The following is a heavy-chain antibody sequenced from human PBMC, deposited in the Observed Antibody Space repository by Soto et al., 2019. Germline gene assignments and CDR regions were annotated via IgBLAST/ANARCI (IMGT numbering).Heavy chain of an antibody. CDR1: GFTFSSYE. Sequence: SGESLKISCAASGFTFSSYEMNWVRQAPGKGLEWVSYISSSGSTIYYADSVKGRFTISRDNAKNSLYLQMNSLRAEDTAVYYCARDQEGYSYGLIDYWGQGTLVTVSS. D-gene: IGHD5-18*01. V-gene: IGHV3-48*03. J-gene: IGHJ4*02. CDR3: ARDQEGYSYGLIDY. CDR2: ISSSGSTI.